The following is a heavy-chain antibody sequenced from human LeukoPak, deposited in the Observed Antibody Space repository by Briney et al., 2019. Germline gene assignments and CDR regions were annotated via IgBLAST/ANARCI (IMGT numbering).Heavy chain of an antibody. V-gene: IGHV3-23*01. CDR1: GFTFSSYA. Sequence: PGGSLRLSWAASGFTFSSYAVSWVRQAPGKWLEWGSAISGSGGSTYYADSVKGRFTISRDNSKNTLYLQMTSLRAEDTAVYYCAKDRFNSRLVFDYWGQGTLVTVSS. CDR3: AKDRFNSRLVFDY. D-gene: IGHD6-13*01. CDR2: ISGSGGST. J-gene: IGHJ4*02.